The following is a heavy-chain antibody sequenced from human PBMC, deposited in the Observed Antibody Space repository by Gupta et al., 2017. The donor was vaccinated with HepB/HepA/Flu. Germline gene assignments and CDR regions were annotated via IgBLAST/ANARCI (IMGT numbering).Heavy chain of an antibody. V-gene: IGHV3-11*04. Sequence: QVELVESGGGLVKPGGSLRLSCAASGFTFSDYYMPWVRQAPGKGLEWVSYISGSSKTIAYANSVKGRFTISRDNAKNSLYLQMNSLIVEDTAVYYCARESSISVADFWGQGALVTVSS. J-gene: IGHJ4*02. CDR2: ISGSSKTI. D-gene: IGHD6-19*01. CDR3: ARESSISVADF. CDR1: GFTFSDYY.